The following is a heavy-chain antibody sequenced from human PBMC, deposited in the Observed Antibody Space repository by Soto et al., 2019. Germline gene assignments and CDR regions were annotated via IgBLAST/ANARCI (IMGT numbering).Heavy chain of an antibody. Sequence: GGSLRLSCAASGFTVSSNYMSWVRQAPGKGLEWVSVIYSGGSTYYADSVKGRFTISRDNSKNTLYLQMNSLRAEDTAVYYCARDGGGYSYGYSGYYYYGMDVWGQGTTVTVSS. D-gene: IGHD5-18*01. V-gene: IGHV3-53*01. CDR1: GFTVSSNY. CDR2: IYSGGST. J-gene: IGHJ6*02. CDR3: ARDGGGYSYGYSGYYYYGMDV.